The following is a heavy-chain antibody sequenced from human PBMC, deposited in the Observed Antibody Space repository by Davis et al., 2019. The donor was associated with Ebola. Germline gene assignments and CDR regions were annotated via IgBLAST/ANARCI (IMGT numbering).Heavy chain of an antibody. CDR2: ISYDGVTK. D-gene: IGHD2-21*02. Sequence: PGGSLRLSCAASTVTFGVDAMSWVRQAPGKGLEWVAIISYDGVTKDYADSVRGRFIISRDNSKKTVYLQMNSLTTEDTAVYYCVRDPALVVTGGGWFFGLWGRGTLVTVSS. J-gene: IGHJ2*01. CDR3: VRDPALVVTGGGWFFGL. CDR1: TVTFGVDA. V-gene: IGHV3-30-3*01.